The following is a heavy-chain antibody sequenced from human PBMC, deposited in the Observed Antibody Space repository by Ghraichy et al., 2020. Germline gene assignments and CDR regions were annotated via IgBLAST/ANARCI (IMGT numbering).Heavy chain of an antibody. D-gene: IGHD3-9*01. CDR2: IYYSGST. CDR3: ARAPQYYDILTGYYNVGYFEY. J-gene: IGHJ4*02. V-gene: IGHV4-59*01. CDR1: GGSISSYS. Sequence: SETLSLTCTVSGGSISSYSLSWIRQPPGKGLEWIGYIYYSGSTNYNPSLKSRVTITVDTSKNQFSLKLSTVPDADTAVYYCARAPQYYDILTGYYNVGYFEYWGQGTLVTVSS.